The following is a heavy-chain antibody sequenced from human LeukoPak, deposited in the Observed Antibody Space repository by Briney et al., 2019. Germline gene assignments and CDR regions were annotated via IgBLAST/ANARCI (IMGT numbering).Heavy chain of an antibody. CDR2: IAGSGGST. J-gene: IGHJ2*01. V-gene: IGHV3-23*01. CDR3: AKGGGSGWYWYFDV. Sequence: GGPLRLSCAASGVNFNNYAMSWVRQAPGKGLEWVSTIAGSGGSTYYADSVKGRFTISRDISKNTLYLQMNSLRADDTAVYYCAKGGGSGWYWYFDVWGRGALVTAS. D-gene: IGHD6-19*01. CDR1: GVNFNNYA.